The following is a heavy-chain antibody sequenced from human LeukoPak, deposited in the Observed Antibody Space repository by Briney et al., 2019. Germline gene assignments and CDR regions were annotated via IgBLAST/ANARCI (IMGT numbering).Heavy chain of an antibody. J-gene: IGHJ5*02. Sequence: ASVKVSCKTSGYSENFYGITWVRQVAGQGLEWMGWISAYNGNTNYAQKLQGRVTMTTDTSTSTAYMELRSLRSDDTAVYYRARSPPPSMLQVPNWFDPWGQGTLVTASS. D-gene: IGHD2/OR15-2a*01. CDR1: GYSENFYG. V-gene: IGHV1-18*01. CDR2: ISAYNGNT. CDR3: ARSPPPSMLQVPNWFDP.